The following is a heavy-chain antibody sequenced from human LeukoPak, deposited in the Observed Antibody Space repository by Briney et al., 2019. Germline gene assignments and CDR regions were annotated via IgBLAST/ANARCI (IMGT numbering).Heavy chain of an antibody. CDR2: IYTSGST. Sequence: SETLSLTCTVSGGSISSYYWSWLRQPPGKGLEWIGYIYTSGSTNYNPSLKSRVTISVDTSKNQFSLKLSSVTAADTAVYYCARMIGYSSSWLITYYYYMDVWGKGTTVTVSS. J-gene: IGHJ6*03. D-gene: IGHD6-13*01. V-gene: IGHV4-4*09. CDR3: ARMIGYSSSWLITYYYYMDV. CDR1: GGSISSYY.